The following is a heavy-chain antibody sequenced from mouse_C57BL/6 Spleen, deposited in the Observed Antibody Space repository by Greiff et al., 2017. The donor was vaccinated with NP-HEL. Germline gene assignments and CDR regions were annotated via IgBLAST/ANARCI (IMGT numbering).Heavy chain of an antibody. CDR3: VKAVRSNYNYAMDY. J-gene: IGHJ4*01. Sequence: EVQGVESGGGLVQPGASLRLSCAASGFTFTDYYMSWVRQPPGKAPEWLALIRNKANGYTTEYTASVKGRFTISRDNSQNILYLQMNTLRAEDSATYYGVKAVRSNYNYAMDYWGKGTSVTVSS. D-gene: IGHD2-5*01. V-gene: IGHV7-4*01. CDR1: GFTFTDYY. CDR2: IRNKANGYTT.